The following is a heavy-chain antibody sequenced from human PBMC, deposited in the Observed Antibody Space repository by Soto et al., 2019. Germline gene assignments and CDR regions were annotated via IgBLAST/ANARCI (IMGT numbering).Heavy chain of an antibody. CDR1: GLTFSNDW. CDR2: IKEDASER. CDR3: ERAGSEKDY. D-gene: IGHD3-10*01. V-gene: IGHV3-7*05. J-gene: IGHJ4*02. Sequence: EVQLVESGGGLVQPGGSLRLSCAASGLTFSNDWMSWVRQAPGKGLEWVGNIKEDASERTYVDSVKGRLTISRDNAKNSLYLQLNSLRAADTTVYYCERAGSEKDYWGQGTLVTVSS.